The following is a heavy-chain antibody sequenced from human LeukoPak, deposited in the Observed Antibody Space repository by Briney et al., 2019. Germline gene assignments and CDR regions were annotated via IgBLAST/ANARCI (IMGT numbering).Heavy chain of an antibody. D-gene: IGHD3-10*01. V-gene: IGHV4-59*01. J-gene: IGHJ3*01. Sequence: SETLSLTCTVSGGSISSYYWSWIRQPPGKGLEWIGYIYYSGSTNYNPSLKSRVTISVDTSKNQFPLKLSSVTAADTAVYYCARGDYYGSGRLDAWGQGTMVTVSS. CDR2: IYYSGST. CDR3: ARGDYYGSGRLDA. CDR1: GGSISSYY.